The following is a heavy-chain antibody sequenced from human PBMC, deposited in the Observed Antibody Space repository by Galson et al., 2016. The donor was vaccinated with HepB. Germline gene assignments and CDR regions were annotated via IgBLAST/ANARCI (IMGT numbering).Heavy chain of an antibody. J-gene: IGHJ4*02. CDR1: GFTFDDYG. D-gene: IGHD3-10*01. Sequence: SLRLSCAASGFTFDDYGMHWVRQAPGKGLEWVSGISWDSSSLAYADSVKGRFTISRDNAKKSLYLQMNSLRPEDSALYGCTKRSWGFDNWGQGSLVTVSS. CDR2: ISWDSSSL. V-gene: IGHV3-9*01. CDR3: TKRSWGFDN.